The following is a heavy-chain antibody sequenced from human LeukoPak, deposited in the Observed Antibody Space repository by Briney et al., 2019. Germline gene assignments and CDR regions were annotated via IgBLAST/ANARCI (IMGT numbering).Heavy chain of an antibody. CDR2: ISASGART. CDR1: GFTFDDYA. J-gene: IGHJ3*02. V-gene: IGHV3-23*01. CDR3: AKGKVNHEGAFDI. Sequence: PGGSLRLSCAASGFTFDDYAMHWVRQAPGKGLEWVSGISASGARTYYADSVKGRFTISRDNSKKMIYLQMNSLTTDDTAVYYCAKGKVNHEGAFDIWGLGTMVIVS. D-gene: IGHD1-14*01.